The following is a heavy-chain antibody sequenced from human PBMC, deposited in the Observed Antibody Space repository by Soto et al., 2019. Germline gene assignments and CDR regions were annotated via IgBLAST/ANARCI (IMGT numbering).Heavy chain of an antibody. J-gene: IGHJ4*02. D-gene: IGHD3-3*01. Sequence: GGSLRLSCAASGFTFSSYSMNWVRQAPGKGLEWVSSISSSSSYIYYADSVKDRFTISRDNAKNSLYLQMNSLRAEDTAVYYCARDPMIFGVVIYFDYWGQGTLVTVSS. CDR1: GFTFSSYS. V-gene: IGHV3-21*01. CDR2: ISSSSSYI. CDR3: ARDPMIFGVVIYFDY.